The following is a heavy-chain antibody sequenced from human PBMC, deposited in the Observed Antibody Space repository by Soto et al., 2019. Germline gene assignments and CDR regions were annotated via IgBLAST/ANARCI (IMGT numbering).Heavy chain of an antibody. D-gene: IGHD6-25*01. J-gene: IGHJ6*02. CDR2: IKSKTDGGTT. CDR1: GFTFSNAW. Sequence: EVQLVESGGGLVKPGGSLRLSCAASGFTFSNAWMNWVRQAPGKGLEWVGRIKSKTDGGTTDYAAPVKGRFTISRDDSKNTLYLQMNSLKTEDTAVYYCTTDNRQRLGTRYYYYGMDVWGQGTTVTVSS. V-gene: IGHV3-15*07. CDR3: TTDNRQRLGTRYYYYGMDV.